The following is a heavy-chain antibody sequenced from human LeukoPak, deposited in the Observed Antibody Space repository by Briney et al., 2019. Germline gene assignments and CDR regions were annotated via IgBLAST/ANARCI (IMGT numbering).Heavy chain of an antibody. D-gene: IGHD2-2*01. CDR1: GGSFSGYY. V-gene: IGHV4-34*01. J-gene: IGHJ4*02. CDR3: ARGRGYCSSTSCYLDAFDY. CDR2: INHSGGT. Sequence: SETLSLTCAVYGGSFSGYYWSWIRQPPGKGLEWIGEINHSGGTNYNPSLKSRVTISVHTSKNPFSLKLSSVTAADTAVYYCARGRGYCSSTSCYLDAFDYWGQGTLVTVSS.